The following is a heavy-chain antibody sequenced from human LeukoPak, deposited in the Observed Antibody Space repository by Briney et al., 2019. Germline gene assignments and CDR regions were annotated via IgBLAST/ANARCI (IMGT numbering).Heavy chain of an antibody. CDR2: INPNSGGT. V-gene: IGHV1-2*02. D-gene: IGHD6-19*01. Sequence: EASVKVSCKASGYTFTGYYMHWVRQAPGQGLEWMGWINPNSGGTNYAQKFLGRVTMTRDTSISTAYMELSRLRSDDTAVYYCARVSMEIKQWLVRAEFDYWGQGTLVTVSS. J-gene: IGHJ4*02. CDR1: GYTFTGYY. CDR3: ARVSMEIKQWLVRAEFDY.